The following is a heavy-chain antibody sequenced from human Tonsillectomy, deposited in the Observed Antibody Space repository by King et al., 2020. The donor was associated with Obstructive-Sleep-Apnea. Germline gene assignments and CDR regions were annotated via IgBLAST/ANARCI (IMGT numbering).Heavy chain of an antibody. CDR2: ISSSSSTL. J-gene: IGHJ4*02. CDR3: ARDGAYCGGDCYPPFDY. CDR1: GFTFSSYS. V-gene: IGHV3-48*04. D-gene: IGHD2-21*02. Sequence: VQLVESGGGLVQPGGSLRLSCAASGFTFSSYSMNWVRQAPGKGLEWVSYISSSSSTLYYADSVKGRFPISRDNAKNSLYLQMNSLRAEDTAVYYCARDGAYCGGDCYPPFDYWGQGTLVTVSS.